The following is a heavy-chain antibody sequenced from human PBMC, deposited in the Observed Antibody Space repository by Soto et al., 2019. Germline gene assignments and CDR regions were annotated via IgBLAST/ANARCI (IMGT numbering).Heavy chain of an antibody. CDR3: ASRSGIAAPFDY. J-gene: IGHJ4*02. CDR2: IWYDGSNK. D-gene: IGHD6-13*01. V-gene: IGHV3-33*01. CDR1: GFTFSSYG. Sequence: QVQLVESGGGVVQPGRSLRLSCAASGFTFSSYGMHWVRQAPGKGLEWVAVIWYDGSNKYYADSVKGRFTISRDNSKNTLYLQMNSLRAEDTAVYYWASRSGIAAPFDYWGQGTLVTVSS.